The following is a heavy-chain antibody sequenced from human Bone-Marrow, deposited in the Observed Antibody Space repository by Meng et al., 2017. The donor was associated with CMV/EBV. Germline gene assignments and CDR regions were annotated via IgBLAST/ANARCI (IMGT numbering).Heavy chain of an antibody. Sequence: SETLSLTCTVSGGSFSGSRYYWGWIRQPPGKGLEWIGSVYYSGSTYYNPSLKSRVTISVDTSKNQFSLKLSSVTAADTAVYYCARGWQYQLPPYFDYWGQGTLVTVSS. D-gene: IGHD2-2*01. V-gene: IGHV4-39*07. CDR1: GGSFSGSRYY. J-gene: IGHJ4*02. CDR3: ARGWQYQLPPYFDY. CDR2: VYYSGST.